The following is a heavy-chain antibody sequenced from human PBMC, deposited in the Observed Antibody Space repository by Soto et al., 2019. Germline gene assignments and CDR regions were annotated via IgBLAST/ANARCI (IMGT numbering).Heavy chain of an antibody. D-gene: IGHD3-3*01. CDR1: GITFSTYR. J-gene: IGHJ4*02. CDR3: ARENYDFWSGYYLDY. Sequence: EVQLVESGGGLVQPGGSLRLSCVVSGITFSTYRMHRVRQAPGKGLVWVSHIKSDGTVTHYTDSVRGRFIISRDNAKNTLFLQMNSLRAEDTAVYYCARENYDFWSGYYLDYWGQGNLVTVSS. CDR2: IKSDGTVT. V-gene: IGHV3-74*01.